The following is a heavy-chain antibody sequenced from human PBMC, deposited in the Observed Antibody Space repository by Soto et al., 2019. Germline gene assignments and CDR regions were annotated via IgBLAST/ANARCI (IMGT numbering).Heavy chain of an antibody. Sequence: QVQLQQWGAGLLKPSETLSLTCAVYGGSFSGYYWSWIRQPPGKGLEWIGEINHSGSTNYNPSLKSRVTISVDTSKNQFSLKLSSVTAAETAVYYCARGAKYYDILTGYYPAKPFDPWGQGTLVTVSS. CDR1: GGSFSGYY. D-gene: IGHD3-9*01. V-gene: IGHV4-34*01. CDR3: ARGAKYYDILTGYYPAKPFDP. CDR2: INHSGST. J-gene: IGHJ5*02.